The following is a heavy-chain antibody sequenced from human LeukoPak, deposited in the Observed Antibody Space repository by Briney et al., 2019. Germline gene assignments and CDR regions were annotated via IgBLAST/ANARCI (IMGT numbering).Heavy chain of an antibody. D-gene: IGHD2-2*01. CDR3: AKDQCTSTSCCKGDY. J-gene: IGHJ4*02. CDR2: ISYDGSNK. V-gene: IGHV3-30-3*01. Sequence: GRSLRLSCAASGFTFSSYAMHWVRQAPGKGLEWVAVISYDGSNKYYADSVKGRFTISRDNSKNTLYLQMDSLRAEDTAVYYCAKDQCTSTSCCKGDYWGQGTLVTVSS. CDR1: GFTFSSYA.